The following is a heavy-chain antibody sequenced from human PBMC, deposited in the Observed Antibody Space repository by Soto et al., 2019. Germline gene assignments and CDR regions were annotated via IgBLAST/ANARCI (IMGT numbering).Heavy chain of an antibody. CDR3: ARWLGVPTSRIAAAGTSTYFDY. D-gene: IGHD6-13*01. CDR2: INPNSGGT. CDR1: GYTFTGYY. V-gene: IGHV1-2*04. J-gene: IGHJ4*02. Sequence: ASVKVSCKASGYTFTGYYMHWVRQAPGQGLEWMGWINPNSGGTNYAQKFQGWVTMTRDTSISTAYMELSRLRSDDTAVYYCARWLGVPTSRIAAAGTSTYFDYWGQGTLVTVSS.